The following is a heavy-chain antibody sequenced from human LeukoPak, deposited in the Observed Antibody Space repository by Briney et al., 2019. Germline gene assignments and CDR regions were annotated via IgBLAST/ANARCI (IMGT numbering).Heavy chain of an antibody. CDR1: GFTFSSYS. J-gene: IGHJ3*02. V-gene: IGHV3-21*01. Sequence: GGSLRLSCAASGFTFSSYSMNWVRQAPGKGLEWVSSISSSSSYIYYADSVKGRFTISRDNAKNSLYLQMNSLRAEDTAVYYCARDRGSPDAFDIWGQGTMVTVSS. D-gene: IGHD3-16*01. CDR3: ARDRGSPDAFDI. CDR2: ISSSSSYI.